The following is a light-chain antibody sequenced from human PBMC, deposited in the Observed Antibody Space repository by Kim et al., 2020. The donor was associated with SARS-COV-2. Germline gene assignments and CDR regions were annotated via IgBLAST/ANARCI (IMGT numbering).Light chain of an antibody. V-gene: IGLV3-9*01. CDR3: QVWDSGVI. CDR2: RDR. Sequence: SYELTQPLSVSVALGQTARITCGGSNIERRTVNWYQQKPGQAPFLVIYRDRTRPSGIPERFSGSKSGNTPSLTISSGQVADEADYYCQVWDSGVIFGGGTRLTV. CDR1: NIERRT. J-gene: IGLJ2*01.